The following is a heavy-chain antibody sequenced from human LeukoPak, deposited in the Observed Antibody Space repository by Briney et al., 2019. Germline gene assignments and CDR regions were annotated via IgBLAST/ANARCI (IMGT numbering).Heavy chain of an antibody. CDR3: AIIDDYGDYGGY. D-gene: IGHD4-17*01. J-gene: IGHJ4*02. CDR2: ISGSGGST. Sequence: GGSLRLSCAASGFTFSSYAMSWVRQAPGKGLEWVSAISGSGGSTYCADSVKGRFTISRDNSKNTLYLQMNSLRAEDTAVYYCAIIDDYGDYGGYWGQGTLVTVSS. V-gene: IGHV3-23*01. CDR1: GFTFSSYA.